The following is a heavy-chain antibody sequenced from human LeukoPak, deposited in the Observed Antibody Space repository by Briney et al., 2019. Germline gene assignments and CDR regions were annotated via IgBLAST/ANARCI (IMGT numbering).Heavy chain of an antibody. J-gene: IGHJ4*02. Sequence: GGSLRLSCAASGFTFSSYWMHWVRQAPGKGLVWVSRINTDGSSTSYADSVKGRFTISRDNAKNTLYLQMNSLRAEDTAVYYCARDRHRADYYDSSGYSFDYWGQGTLVTVSS. V-gene: IGHV3-74*01. CDR2: INTDGSST. D-gene: IGHD3-22*01. CDR1: GFTFSSYW. CDR3: ARDRHRADYYDSSGYSFDY.